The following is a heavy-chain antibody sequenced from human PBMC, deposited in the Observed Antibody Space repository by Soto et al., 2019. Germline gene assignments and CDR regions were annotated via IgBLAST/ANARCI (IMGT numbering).Heavy chain of an antibody. CDR3: AGMPYTSGLRFDP. J-gene: IGHJ5*02. V-gene: IGHV4-30-2*01. Sequence: PSETLSLTCNMSGDPYSISTYSWGWIRQPPGKALQWIGFIYQSGVTSYNPSLASRVSISLDRSNNQCSLKLKSVTAADTAVYFCAGMPYTSGLRFDPWGPGTRVTGS. D-gene: IGHD6-19*01. CDR2: IYQSGVT. CDR1: GDPYSISTYS.